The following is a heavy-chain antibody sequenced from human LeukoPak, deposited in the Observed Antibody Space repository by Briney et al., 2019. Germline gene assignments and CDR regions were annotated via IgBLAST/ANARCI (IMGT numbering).Heavy chain of an antibody. CDR2: INPNSGGT. CDR1: GYTFTGYY. D-gene: IGHD3-3*01. Sequence: ASVKVSCKASGYTFTGYYMHWVRQAPGQGLEWMGWINPNSGGTNYAQKFQGRVTMTRDTSISTAYMELSRLRSDDTAVYYCARGGVLYYDFWSGSTEDAFDIWGQGTMVTVSS. V-gene: IGHV1-2*02. J-gene: IGHJ3*02. CDR3: ARGGVLYYDFWSGSTEDAFDI.